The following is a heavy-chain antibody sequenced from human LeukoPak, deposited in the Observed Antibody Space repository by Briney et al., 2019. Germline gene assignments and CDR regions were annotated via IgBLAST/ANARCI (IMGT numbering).Heavy chain of an antibody. CDR1: GGTIFSYY. CDR3: ASRAYYDSSGYSPPSGYFDP. J-gene: IGHJ2*01. CDR2: IYSNGIT. Sequence: SETLSLTCAVSGGTIFSYYWNWIRQPPGKGLEWIGYIYSNGITSYNPSLRSRGTISIATSKNQFSLRLRSVTAADTAIYYCASRAYYDSSGYSPPSGYFDPWGRGTLVSVSS. D-gene: IGHD3-22*01. V-gene: IGHV4-4*08.